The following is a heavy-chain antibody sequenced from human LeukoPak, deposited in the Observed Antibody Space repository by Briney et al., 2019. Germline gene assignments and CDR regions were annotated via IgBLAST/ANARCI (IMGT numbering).Heavy chain of an antibody. V-gene: IGHV3-23*01. J-gene: IGHJ4*02. CDR1: GFAFNPYA. Sequence: GGSLRLSCAASGFAFNPYAMSWVRQAPGRGLEWVSSVDGGGGGTYYADSVKGRFTISRDNSKDTLYLQMNGLRAEDTAVYFCAKQSAGSAAWYSLHYDFWGQGTLVTVSS. D-gene: IGHD6-13*01. CDR2: VDGGGGGT. CDR3: AKQSAGSAAWYSLHYDF.